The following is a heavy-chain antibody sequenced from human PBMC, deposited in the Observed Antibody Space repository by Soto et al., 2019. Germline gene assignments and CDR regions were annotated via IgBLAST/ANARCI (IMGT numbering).Heavy chain of an antibody. V-gene: IGHV3-23*01. CDR1: GFTFSSYA. D-gene: IGHD3-10*01. Sequence: PGGSLRLSCAASGFTFSSYAMSWVRQAPGKGLEWVSAISGSGGSTYYADSVKGRFTISRDNSKNTLYLQMNSLRAEDTAVYYCAKGPSVVRGAYEGYYYGMDVWGQGTTVTVSS. CDR2: ISGSGGST. J-gene: IGHJ6*02. CDR3: AKGPSVVRGAYEGYYYGMDV.